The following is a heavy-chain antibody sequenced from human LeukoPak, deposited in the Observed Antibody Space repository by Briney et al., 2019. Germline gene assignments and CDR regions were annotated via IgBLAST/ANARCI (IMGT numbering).Heavy chain of an antibody. J-gene: IGHJ4*02. CDR2: ISAYNGNT. CDR1: GYTFTSYG. Sequence: ASVKVSCKASGYTFTSYGISWVRQAPGQGLEWMGWISAYNGNTNYAQKLQGRVTMTTDTSTSTAYMELRSLRSDDTAVYYCAGIMITFGGVIVIEDYWGQGTLVTVSS. V-gene: IGHV1-18*01. CDR3: AGIMITFGGVIVIEDY. D-gene: IGHD3-16*02.